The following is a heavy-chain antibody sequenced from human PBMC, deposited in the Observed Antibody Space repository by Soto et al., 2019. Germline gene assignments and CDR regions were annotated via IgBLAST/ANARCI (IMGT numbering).Heavy chain of an antibody. Sequence: ASVKVSCKASGYTFSNYGIHWVRQAPGQRLEWMGLINAGSGNTKYSQKFQGRVTITRDTSASTAYMELGSLRSEDTAVYYCARDLGGWPDYWGQGTLVTVSS. J-gene: IGHJ4*02. D-gene: IGHD2-15*01. V-gene: IGHV1-3*01. CDR2: INAGSGNT. CDR3: ARDLGGWPDY. CDR1: GYTFSNYG.